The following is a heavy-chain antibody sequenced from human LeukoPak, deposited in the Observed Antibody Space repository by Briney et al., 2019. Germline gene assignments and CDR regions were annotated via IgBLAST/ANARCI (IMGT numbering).Heavy chain of an antibody. D-gene: IGHD6-13*01. CDR3: ARAPQYSSSWYYFDY. V-gene: IGHV3-21*01. Sequence: GGSPRLSCAASGFIFSNYAMHWVRQAPGKGLEWVALKTYHADSVKGRFTISRDNAKNSLYLQMNSLRAEDTAVYYCARAPQYSSSWYYFDYWGQGTLVTVSS. CDR1: GFIFSNYA. J-gene: IGHJ4*02. CDR2: KT.